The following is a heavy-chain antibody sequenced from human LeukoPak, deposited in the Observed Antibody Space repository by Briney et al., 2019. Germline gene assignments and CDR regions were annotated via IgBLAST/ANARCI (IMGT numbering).Heavy chain of an antibody. Sequence: ASVKVSCKASGYTFTRYAISWVRQAPGQGLEWMGWINPNSGGTNYAQKFQGRVTMTRDTSISTAYMELSRLRADDTAVYYCARDRIYCSSTSCYPRHVDYWGQGTLVTVSS. D-gene: IGHD2-2*01. V-gene: IGHV1-2*02. CDR2: INPNSGGT. J-gene: IGHJ4*02. CDR3: ARDRIYCSSTSCYPRHVDY. CDR1: GYTFTRYA.